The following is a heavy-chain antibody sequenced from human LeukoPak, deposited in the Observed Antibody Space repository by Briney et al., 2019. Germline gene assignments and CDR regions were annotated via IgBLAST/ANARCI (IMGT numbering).Heavy chain of an antibody. CDR3: AKDGEYCSGGSCYGHFDY. CDR2: ISYDGSNK. V-gene: IGHV3-30*18. J-gene: IGHJ4*02. D-gene: IGHD2-15*01. Sequence: GGSLRLSCAASGFTFSSYGMHWVRQAPGKGLEWVAVISYDGSNKYYADSVKGRFTISRDNSKNTLYLQMNSLRAEDTAVYYCAKDGEYCSGGSCYGHFDYWGQGTLVTVSS. CDR1: GFTFSSYG.